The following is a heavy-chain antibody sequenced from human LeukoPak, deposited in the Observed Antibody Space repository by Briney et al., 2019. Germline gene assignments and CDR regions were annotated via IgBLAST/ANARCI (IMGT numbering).Heavy chain of an antibody. V-gene: IGHV3-23*01. CDR3: ATKAREAPE. D-gene: IGHD1/OR15-1a*01. CDR2: ISAVGTKT. J-gene: IGHJ4*01. CDR1: GFTFTSYG. Sequence: GGSLRLSCAASGFTFTSYGMSWVRQAPGKGLEWVSAISAVGTKTFLSDAVKGRFTISRVNDRNIVFLEMKSLRVDDAAIYYCATKAREAPEWGQGTLVTVSS.